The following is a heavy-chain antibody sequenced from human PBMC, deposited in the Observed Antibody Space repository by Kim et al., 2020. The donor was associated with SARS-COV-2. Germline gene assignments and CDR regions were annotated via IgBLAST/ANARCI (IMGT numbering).Heavy chain of an antibody. CDR3: ARGINWNDALLYYNHYGMDV. D-gene: IGHD1-20*01. J-gene: IGHJ6*02. V-gene: IGHV3-7*03. CDR1: GFTFSSYW. Sequence: GGSLRLSCAASGFTFSSYWMSWVRQAPGMGLEWVANIKKDGSEKYYVDSMKGRFTISRDNAKNSLYLQMNSLRAEDTAVYFCARGINWNDALLYYNHYGMDVWGQGTTVTVS. CDR2: IKKDGSEK.